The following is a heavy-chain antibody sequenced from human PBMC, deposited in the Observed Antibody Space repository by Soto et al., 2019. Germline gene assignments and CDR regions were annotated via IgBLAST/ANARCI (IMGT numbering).Heavy chain of an antibody. J-gene: IGHJ5*02. CDR1: GFMFGSYW. D-gene: IGHD4-17*01. Sequence: EVHLVESGGGLVQPGGSLRLSCAASGFMFGSYWMHWVRQAPGKGLEWVANINQDGSEKYYVDSVKGRFTISRDNAKSSVYLQMNNLRVEDTAVYYCASLTVTRPTWFDPWGQGTLVTVSS. CDR3: ASLTVTRPTWFDP. CDR2: INQDGSEK. V-gene: IGHV3-7*01.